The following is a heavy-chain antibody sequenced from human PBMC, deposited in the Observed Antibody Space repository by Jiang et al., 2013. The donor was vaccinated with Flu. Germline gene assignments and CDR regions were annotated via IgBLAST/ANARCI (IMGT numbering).Heavy chain of an antibody. CDR1: GFTFINYN. J-gene: IGHJ4*02. CDR2: ISSSSNYI. D-gene: IGHD4-17*01. CDR3: ARGDYGDFY. V-gene: IGHV3-21*03. Sequence: QLLESGGGLVKPGGSLRLSCAASGFTFINYNMNWVRQAPGKGLEWVSSISSSSNYIYYADSVKGRFTISRDNAKNSLYLQMNSLRAEDTAVYYCARGDYGDFYWGQGTLVTVSS.